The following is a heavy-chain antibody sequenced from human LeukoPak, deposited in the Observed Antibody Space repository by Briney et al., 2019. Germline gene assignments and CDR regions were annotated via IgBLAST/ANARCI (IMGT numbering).Heavy chain of an antibody. CDR2: IIPIFGTA. D-gene: IGHD3-22*01. Sequence: ASVKVSCRASGGTFTSYAISWVRQAPGQGLEWMGGIIPIFGTANYAQKFQGRVTITTDESTSTAYMELSSLRSEDTAVYYCARVISGLIVALNWLDPWGQGTLVTVSS. V-gene: IGHV1-69*05. J-gene: IGHJ5*02. CDR3: ARVISGLIVALNWLDP. CDR1: GGTFTSYA.